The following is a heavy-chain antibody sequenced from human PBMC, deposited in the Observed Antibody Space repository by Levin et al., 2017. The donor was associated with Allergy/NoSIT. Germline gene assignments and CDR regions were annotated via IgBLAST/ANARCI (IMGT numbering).Heavy chain of an antibody. V-gene: IGHV3-15*01. Sequence: GGSLRLSCAASGFTFIKAWMTWVRQAPGKGLEWVGRIKSKSDGGTTDYAAAIKGRFTMSRDDSKDTVYLQMNSLKTEDTAVYYCTTGGLADYWGQGTLLTVSS. J-gene: IGHJ4*02. CDR1: GFTFIKAW. CDR3: TTGGLADY. CDR2: IKSKSDGGTT.